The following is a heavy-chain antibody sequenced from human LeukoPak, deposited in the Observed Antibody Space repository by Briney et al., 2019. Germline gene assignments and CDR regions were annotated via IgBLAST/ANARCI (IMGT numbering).Heavy chain of an antibody. CDR2: ISYDGSNK. CDR3: ARDGMGFLEWLLDY. D-gene: IGHD3-3*01. J-gene: IGHJ4*02. Sequence: GRSLGLSCAASGFTFSSYAMHWVRQAPGKGLEWVAVISYDGSNKYYADSVKGRFTISRDNSKNTLYLQMNSLRAEDTAVYYCARDGMGFLEWLLDYWGQGTLVTVSS. CDR1: GFTFSSYA. V-gene: IGHV3-30-3*01.